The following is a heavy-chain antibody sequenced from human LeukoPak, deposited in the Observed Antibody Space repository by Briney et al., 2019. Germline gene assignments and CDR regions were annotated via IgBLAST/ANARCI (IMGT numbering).Heavy chain of an antibody. J-gene: IGHJ4*02. Sequence: SETLSLTCTVSGYSISSGYYWGWIRQPPGKGLEWIGSIYHSGSTYYNPSLKSRVTISVDTSKNQFSLKLSSVTAADTAVYYCARDRPVDYWGQGTLVTVSS. CDR2: IYHSGST. CDR1: GYSISSGYY. V-gene: IGHV4-38-2*02. CDR3: ARDRPVDY.